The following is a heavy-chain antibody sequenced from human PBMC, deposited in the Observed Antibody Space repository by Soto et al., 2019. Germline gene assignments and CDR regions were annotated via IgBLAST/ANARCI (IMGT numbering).Heavy chain of an antibody. J-gene: IGHJ4*02. V-gene: IGHV3-72*01. D-gene: IGHD1-26*01. CDR2: IRNKANSYTT. CDR3: VKLVESNTLRDY. Sequence: EVQLVESGGGLVQPGGSLRLSCAASGFTFSDHYMDWVRQAPGKGLEWVGRIRNKANSYTTEYAASVKGRFTISRDDSENSLYLQMNSLRTEDTAVYYGVKLVESNTLRDYWGQGTLVTVSS. CDR1: GFTFSDHY.